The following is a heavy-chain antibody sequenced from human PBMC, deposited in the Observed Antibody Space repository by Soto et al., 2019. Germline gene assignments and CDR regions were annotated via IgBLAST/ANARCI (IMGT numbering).Heavy chain of an antibody. D-gene: IGHD2-8*02. CDR2: IHLGGIT. V-gene: IGHV4-34*01. J-gene: IGHJ5*02. CDR3: ARRAVAVDALREDNWFDP. Sequence: SSETLSLTCAVYSGSFSTYWWSWIRQSPDKGLEWIGEIHLGGITNYNPSFKSRLTLSLDAATNQFSLKLTSVTAADTAVYFCARRAVAVDALREDNWFDPWGQGTLVTVSS. CDR1: SGSFSTYW.